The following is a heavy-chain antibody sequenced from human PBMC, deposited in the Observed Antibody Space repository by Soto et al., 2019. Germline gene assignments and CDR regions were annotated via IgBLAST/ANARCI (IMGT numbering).Heavy chain of an antibody. V-gene: IGHV4-61*01. CDR2: IYYSGST. J-gene: IGHJ6*02. Sequence: SETLSLTCTVSGGSVSSGSYYWSWIRQPPGKGLEWMGYIYYSGSTNYNPSLKGRVTISVDTSKNQFSLKLSSVTAADTAVYYCARATAGTNYGMDVWGQGTTVTVSS. CDR1: GGSVSSGSYY. D-gene: IGHD6-19*01. CDR3: ARATAGTNYGMDV.